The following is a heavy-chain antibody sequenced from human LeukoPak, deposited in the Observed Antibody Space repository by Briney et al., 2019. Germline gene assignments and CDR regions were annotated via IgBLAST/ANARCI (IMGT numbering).Heavy chain of an antibody. D-gene: IGHD2-8*01. J-gene: IGHJ4*02. CDR1: GVSMSAFQ. Sequence: SETLSLTCTVSGVSMSAFQWSWVRQSPEKGLEWIGCVKTQGETNYNPSLKSRVITSVDTSKSQFSLRLTSVTPADTAVYYCATSNDAKIAPFDHWGQGALVTVPS. CDR2: VKTQGET. CDR3: ATSNDAKIAPFDH. V-gene: IGHV4-4*09.